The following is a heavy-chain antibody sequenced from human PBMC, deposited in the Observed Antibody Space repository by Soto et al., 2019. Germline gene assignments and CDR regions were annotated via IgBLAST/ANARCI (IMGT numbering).Heavy chain of an antibody. CDR2: IFHSGNT. J-gene: IGHJ4*02. D-gene: IGHD3-22*01. Sequence: SETLSLTCAVSGYSISSGYYWGWIRQPPGNGLEWIGSIFHSGNTYDNPSLKSRVTMSVDMSKNQFSLKLSSVTAADTAVYLCARILDDSRGYYHFDYWGQGTLVTVSS. CDR3: ARILDDSRGYYHFDY. V-gene: IGHV4-38-2*01. CDR1: GYSISSGYY.